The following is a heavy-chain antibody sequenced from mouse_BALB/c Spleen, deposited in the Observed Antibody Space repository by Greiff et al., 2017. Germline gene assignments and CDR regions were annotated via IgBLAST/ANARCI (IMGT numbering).Heavy chain of an antibody. CDR2: INPSNGRT. D-gene: IGHD2-10*02. V-gene: IGHV1S81*02. CDR1: GYTFTSYW. Sequence: VQLQQPGAELVKPGASVKLSCKASGYTFTSYWMHWVKQRPGQGLEWIGEINPSNGRTNYNEKFKSKATLTVDKSSSTAYMQLSSLTSEDSAVYYCSYGNLFAYWGQGTLVTVSA. CDR3: SYGNLFAY. J-gene: IGHJ3*01.